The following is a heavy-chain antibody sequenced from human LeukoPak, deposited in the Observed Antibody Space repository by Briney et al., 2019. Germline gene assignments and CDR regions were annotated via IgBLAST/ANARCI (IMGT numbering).Heavy chain of an antibody. J-gene: IGHJ4*02. D-gene: IGHD6-13*01. CDR2: ISYDGSNK. CDR1: GFTFSSYG. V-gene: IGHV3-30*18. CDR3: AKGHMYSSSWYGDYFDY. Sequence: PGRSLRLSCAASGFTFSSYGMHWVRQAPGKGLEWVAVISYDGSNKYYADSVKGRFTISRENSKNTLYLQMNSLRAEDTAVYYCAKGHMYSSSWYGDYFDYWGQGTLVTVSS.